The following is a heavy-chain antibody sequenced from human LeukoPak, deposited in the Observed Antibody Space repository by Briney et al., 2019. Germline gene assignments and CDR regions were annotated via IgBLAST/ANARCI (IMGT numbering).Heavy chain of an antibody. J-gene: IGHJ4*02. V-gene: IGHV4-4*02. Sequence: SETLSLTCAVSGGSLSSSNWWSWVRQPPGKGLEWIGEIYHSGSTNYNPSLKSRVTISVDKSKNQFSLKLSSVTAADTAVYYCAAIGNSYYYDSSGYYYFDYWGQGTLVTVSS. D-gene: IGHD3-22*01. CDR2: IYHSGST. CDR3: AAIGNSYYYDSSGYYYFDY. CDR1: GGSLSSSNW.